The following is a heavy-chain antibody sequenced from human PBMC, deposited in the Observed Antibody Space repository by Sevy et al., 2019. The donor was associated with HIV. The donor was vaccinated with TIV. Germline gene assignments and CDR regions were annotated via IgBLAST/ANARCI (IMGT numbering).Heavy chain of an antibody. CDR1: GYNFINHG. J-gene: IGHJ4*02. CDR2: ISAYNDKT. CDR3: ARASGAYYGYFDY. Sequence: ASVKVSCKASGYNFINHGIIWVRQAPGQGLEWVGWISAYNDKTNYAQRFQDRVTMTIDRSTTTGISTITAYMEVKSLRYDDTAVYYCARASGAYYGYFDYWGQGTLVTVSS. D-gene: IGHD1-26*01. V-gene: IGHV1-18*01.